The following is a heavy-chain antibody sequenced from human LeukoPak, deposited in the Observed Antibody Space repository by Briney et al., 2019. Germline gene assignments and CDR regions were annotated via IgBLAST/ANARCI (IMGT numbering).Heavy chain of an antibody. CDR2: IYYSGTS. Sequence: SETLSLTCTVSGGSVSSYYWSWIRQHPGKGLEWIGHIYYSGTSFYNPSLTSRVTISVDTSKNQFSLKLTSVNDADTAVYYCARIERSSYSLGFDYWGQGTLVTVSS. CDR1: GGSVSSYY. J-gene: IGHJ4*02. D-gene: IGHD6-6*01. CDR3: ARIERSSYSLGFDY. V-gene: IGHV4-59*06.